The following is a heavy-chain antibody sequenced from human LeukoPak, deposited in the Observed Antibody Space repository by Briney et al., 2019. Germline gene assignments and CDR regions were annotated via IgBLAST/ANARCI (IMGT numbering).Heavy chain of an antibody. CDR2: IYHSGST. CDR1: GGSISSSNW. Sequence: SETLSLTCAVSGGSISSSNWWSWVRQPPGKGLEWIGEIYHSGSTNYNPSLKSRVTISVDKSKNQFSLKLSSVTAADTAVYYCARDSGLLWFGEFDYWGQGTLVTVSS. V-gene: IGHV4-4*02. D-gene: IGHD3-10*01. J-gene: IGHJ4*02. CDR3: ARDSGLLWFGEFDY.